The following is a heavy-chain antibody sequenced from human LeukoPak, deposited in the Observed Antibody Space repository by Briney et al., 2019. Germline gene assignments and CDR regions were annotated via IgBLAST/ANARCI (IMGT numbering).Heavy chain of an antibody. CDR1: GFTCSSYW. D-gene: IGHD3-22*01. CDR2: IKQEGSEK. V-gene: IGHV3-7*01. CDR3: ARNPELGLDSTGYRGFDI. Sequence: GGSQRLSCAASGFTCSSYWMTWVRQAPGKGLEWVANIKQEGSEKDYVDSVKGRFTISRDNARNSLYLQMNSLRAEDTAVYYCARNPELGLDSTGYRGFDIWGQGTMVTVSS. J-gene: IGHJ3*02.